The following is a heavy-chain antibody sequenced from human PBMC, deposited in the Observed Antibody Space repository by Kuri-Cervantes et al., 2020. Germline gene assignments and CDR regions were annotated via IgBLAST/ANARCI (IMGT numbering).Heavy chain of an antibody. CDR3: AKGNSIFDY. V-gene: IGHV3-7*03. CDR2: IKQGGCEK. Sequence: GGSLRLSCVASGFAFSTCWMSWVRQGPGKGLEWVANIKQGGCEKYYVDSVNGRFTISRDNAKNSLCLQMNSLRAEDTAVYYCAKGNSIFDYWGQGTLVTVSS. J-gene: IGHJ4*02. CDR1: GFAFSTCW.